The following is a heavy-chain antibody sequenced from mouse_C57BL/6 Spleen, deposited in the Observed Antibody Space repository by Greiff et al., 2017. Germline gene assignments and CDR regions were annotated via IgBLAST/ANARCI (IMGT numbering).Heavy chain of an antibody. J-gene: IGHJ1*03. CDR1: GYTFTSYW. Sequence: QVQLQQPGAELVRPGSSVKLSCKASGYTFTSYWMDWVKQRPGQGLEWIGNIYPSDSETHYNQKFKDKATLTVDKSSSTAYMQLSSLTSEDSAVYYCARGGYGSSYVDWYFDVWGTGTTVTVSS. D-gene: IGHD1-1*01. CDR3: ARGGYGSSYVDWYFDV. V-gene: IGHV1-61*01. CDR2: IYPSDSET.